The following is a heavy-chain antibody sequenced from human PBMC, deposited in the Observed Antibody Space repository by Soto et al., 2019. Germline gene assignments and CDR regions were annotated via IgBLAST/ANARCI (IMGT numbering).Heavy chain of an antibody. CDR2: ISSSSSYI. CDR1: GFTFSSYS. CDR3: TFGLRYSYGSGFDY. V-gene: IGHV3-21*01. D-gene: IGHD5-18*01. Sequence: KPGGSLRLSCAASGFTFSSYSMNWVRQAPGKGLEWVSPISSSSSYIYYADSVKGRFTISRDNAKSSLYLQMNSLRAEDTAVYYCTFGLRYSYGSGFDYWGQGTLVTVS. J-gene: IGHJ4*02.